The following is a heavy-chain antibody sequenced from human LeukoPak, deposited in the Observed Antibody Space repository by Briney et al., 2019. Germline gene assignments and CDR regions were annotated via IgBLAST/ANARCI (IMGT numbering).Heavy chain of an antibody. CDR3: ARVGYGDRSHAFDI. Sequence: SVTVSFTSSGATFTIYTSSWVREATGQGLEWMGGIIPIFGTANYAQKFQGRVTITADESTSTAYMELSSLRSEDTAVYYCARVGYGDRSHAFDIWGQGTMVTVSS. CDR2: IIPIFGTA. J-gene: IGHJ3*02. CDR1: GATFTIYT. V-gene: IGHV1-69*13. D-gene: IGHD4-17*01.